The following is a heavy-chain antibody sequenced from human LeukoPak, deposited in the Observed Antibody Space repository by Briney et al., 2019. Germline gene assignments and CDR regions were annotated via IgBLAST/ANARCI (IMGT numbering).Heavy chain of an antibody. CDR1: GGSISSGSYY. CDR3: ARGDSTAFDI. V-gene: IGHV4-61*02. CDR2: IYTSGST. D-gene: IGHD2-21*02. J-gene: IGHJ3*02. Sequence: SETLSLTCTVSGGSISSGSYYWSWIRQPAGKGLEWIGRIYTSGSTNYNPSLKSRVTISVDTSKNQFSLKLSSVTAADTAVYYCARGDSTAFDIWGQGTMVTVSS.